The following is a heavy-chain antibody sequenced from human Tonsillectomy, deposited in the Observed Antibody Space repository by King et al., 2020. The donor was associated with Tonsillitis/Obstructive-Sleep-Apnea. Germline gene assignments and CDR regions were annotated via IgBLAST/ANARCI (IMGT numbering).Heavy chain of an antibody. D-gene: IGHD3-16*01. CDR2: IRGTSMT. Sequence: VQLVESGGGLVQPGGSRRLSCGASGFTFCSYTIAWVLQAPGEGRDGGSGIRGTSMTYISDSVKGRFTISRDKSKNTLFLQMNSLIAEDTAVYYCAKTDGGDYFYMDVWGKGTTVTVSS. CDR1: GFTFCSYT. V-gene: IGHV3-23*04. CDR3: AKTDGGDYFYMDV. J-gene: IGHJ6*03.